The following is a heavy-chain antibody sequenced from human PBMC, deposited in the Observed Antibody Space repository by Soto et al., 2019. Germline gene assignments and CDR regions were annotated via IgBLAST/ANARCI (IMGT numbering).Heavy chain of an antibody. CDR1: GYTFTSYD. J-gene: IGHJ1*01. V-gene: IGHV1-8*01. D-gene: IGHD2-15*01. CDR2: MNPNSGNT. CDR3: ARNRCSGGSCYFFQH. Sequence: ASVKVSCKASGYTFTSYDINWVRQATGQGLEWMGWMNPNSGNTGYAQKFQGRVTMIRNTSISTAYMELSSLRSEDTAVYYCARNRCSGGSCYFFQHWGQGTLVTVSS.